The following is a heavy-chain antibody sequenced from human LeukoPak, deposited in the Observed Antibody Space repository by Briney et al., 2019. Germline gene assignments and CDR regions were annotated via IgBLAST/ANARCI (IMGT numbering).Heavy chain of an antibody. CDR3: SRGSGWLSVY. J-gene: IGHJ4*02. V-gene: IGHV3-49*03. CDR2: ISGGTT. CDR1: GFTFGDYL. D-gene: IGHD6-19*01. Sequence: GGSLRLSCTASGFTFGDYLMSWFRQAPGKGPEWIGFISGGTTEYAASVKGRFTISRDDSTSIAYLQMNSLTTEDTAVYYCSRGSGWLSVYWGQGTLVTVSS.